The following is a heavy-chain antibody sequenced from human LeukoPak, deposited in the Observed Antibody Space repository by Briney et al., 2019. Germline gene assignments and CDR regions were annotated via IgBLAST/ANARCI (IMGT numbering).Heavy chain of an antibody. CDR3: SRDQTPYY. CDR2: IRSKVYGGTP. CDR1: GFTFGDYA. Sequence: GGSLRLSCITSGFTFGDYAMTWVRQAPGKGLEWVGFIRSKVYGGTPEYAASVKGRFTISRNDSIGIAYLQMNSLRTEDTAVYYCSRDQTPYYWGQGTLVTVSS. J-gene: IGHJ4*02. V-gene: IGHV3-49*04.